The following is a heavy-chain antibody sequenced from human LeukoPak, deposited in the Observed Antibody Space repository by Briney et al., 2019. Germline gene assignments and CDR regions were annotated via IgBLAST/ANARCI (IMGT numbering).Heavy chain of an antibody. CDR2: IYHSGST. V-gene: IGHV4-30-2*01. CDR1: GGSISSGSYS. CDR3: ARGGGAPYYGMDV. D-gene: IGHD3-16*01. J-gene: IGHJ6*02. Sequence: SETLSLTCAVSGGSISSGSYSWSWIRQPPGKALDWIGYIYHSGSTYYNPSLKSRVPISVDRSKNQFSLNLSSVTAADTAVYYCARGGGAPYYGMDVWGRGTTVTVSS.